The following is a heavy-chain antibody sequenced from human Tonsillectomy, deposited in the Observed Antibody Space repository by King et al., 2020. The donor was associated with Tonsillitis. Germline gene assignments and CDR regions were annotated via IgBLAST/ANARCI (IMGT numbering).Heavy chain of an antibody. CDR1: GFTFRSYG. J-gene: IGHJ4*02. CDR3: ARGYYNDFSGYRY. V-gene: IGHV3-33*01. D-gene: IGHD3-22*01. Sequence: HVQLVESGGGVVQPGRSLRLSCAASGFTFRSYGMHWVRQAPGKGLEWVAVIWYDGSNKYYADSVKGRFTISRDNSKNTLYLQMNSLRAEDTAVYYCARGYYNDFSGYRYWGQGTLVAVSS. CDR2: IWYDGSNK.